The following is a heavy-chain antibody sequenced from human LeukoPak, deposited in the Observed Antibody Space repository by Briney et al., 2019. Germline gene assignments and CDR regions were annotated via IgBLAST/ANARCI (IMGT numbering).Heavy chain of an antibody. Sequence: PSETLSLTCAVSGYSISSGYYWGWIRQPPGKGLERIGSIYHSGSTYYNPSLKSRVTISVDTSKNQFSLELSSVTAADTAVYYCARLPGWGTVDYWGQGTLVTVSS. D-gene: IGHD7-27*01. CDR2: IYHSGST. J-gene: IGHJ4*02. V-gene: IGHV4-38-2*01. CDR3: ARLPGWGTVDY. CDR1: GYSISSGYY.